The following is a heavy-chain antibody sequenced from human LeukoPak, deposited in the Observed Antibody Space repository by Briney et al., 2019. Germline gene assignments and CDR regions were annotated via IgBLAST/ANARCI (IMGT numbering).Heavy chain of an antibody. CDR1: GYTFTNYG. J-gene: IGHJ4*02. CDR2: ISAYNGNT. D-gene: IGHD3-22*01. V-gene: IGHV1-18*01. Sequence: ASVKVSCKASGYTFTNYGTSWVRQAPGQGLEWMGWISAYNGNTHYAQKLQGRVTMTTDTSTSTAYMELRSLRSDDTAVYYCARDLPDLTFYYDSSGLDYWGQGTLVNVSS. CDR3: ARDLPDLTFYYDSSGLDY.